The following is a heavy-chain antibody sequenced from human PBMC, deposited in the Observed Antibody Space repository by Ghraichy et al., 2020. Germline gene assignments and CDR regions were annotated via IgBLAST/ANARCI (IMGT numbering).Heavy chain of an antibody. D-gene: IGHD3-10*01. V-gene: IGHV3-21*01. CDR3: VRADGSGSFYY. J-gene: IGHJ4*02. CDR2: ISSDSFYI. CDR1: GFNLGVYT. Sequence: WGSLRLSCATSGFNLGVYTMNWLRWAPNKGLEWVASISSDSFYIYYADSVRGRFTISRDNAMNSIYLQMNSLRVEDTAMYYCVRADGSGSFYYWGQGTLVTVSS.